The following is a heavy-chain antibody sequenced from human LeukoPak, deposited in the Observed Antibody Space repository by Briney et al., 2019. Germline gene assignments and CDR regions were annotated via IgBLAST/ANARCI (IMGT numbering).Heavy chain of an antibody. CDR2: IYYSGST. CDR3: ARQDSLGVWYQLLGFDY. Sequence: SETLSLTCTVSGGSISSSSYYWGWIRQPPGKGLEWIGSIYYSGSTYYNPSLKSRVTISVDTSKNQFSLKLSSVTAADTAVYYCARQDSLGVWYQLLGFDYWGQGTLVTVSS. J-gene: IGHJ4*02. D-gene: IGHD2-2*01. V-gene: IGHV4-39*01. CDR1: GGSISSSSYY.